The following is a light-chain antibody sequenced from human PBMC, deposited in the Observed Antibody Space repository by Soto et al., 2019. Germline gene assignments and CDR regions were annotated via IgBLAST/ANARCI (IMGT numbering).Light chain of an antibody. Sequence: QSVLAQPPSASGSPGQSVTISCTGTSSDVGDNYVSWYQQHLGKAPKLIIYEVTLRPSGVPDRFSGSKSGNTASLTVSGLQAEDEADYYCSSYTGSNTDVFGTGTKLTVL. CDR1: SSDVGDNY. CDR3: SSYTGSNTDV. CDR2: EVT. V-gene: IGLV2-8*01. J-gene: IGLJ1*01.